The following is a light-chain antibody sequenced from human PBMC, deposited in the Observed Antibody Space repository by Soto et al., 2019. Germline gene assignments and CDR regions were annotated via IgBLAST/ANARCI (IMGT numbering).Light chain of an antibody. CDR3: QQYNNYSWT. CDR2: GAS. J-gene: IGKJ1*01. CDR1: QSVTRTY. V-gene: IGKV3-20*01. Sequence: EIVLTQSRGTLSLSPGARATLSFRSSQSVTRTYLDWYQQKPGQAPRLLIFGASSRATGIPSRFRGSGSGTEFTLTISSLQPDDFETYYCQQYNNYSWTFGQGTKVDIK.